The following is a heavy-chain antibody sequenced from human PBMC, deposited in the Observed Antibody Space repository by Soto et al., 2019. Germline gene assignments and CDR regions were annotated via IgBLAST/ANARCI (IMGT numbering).Heavy chain of an antibody. D-gene: IGHD4-17*01. J-gene: IGHJ5*02. CDR1: GGSISSGDYY. CDR2: IYYSGST. Sequence: SETLSLTCTVSGGSISSGDYYWSWIRQPPGKGLEWIGYIYYSGSTYYNPSLKSRVTISVDTSKNQFSLKLSSVTAADTAVYYCARDNDYGDYNWFDPWGQGTLVTV. CDR3: ARDNDYGDYNWFDP. V-gene: IGHV4-30-4*01.